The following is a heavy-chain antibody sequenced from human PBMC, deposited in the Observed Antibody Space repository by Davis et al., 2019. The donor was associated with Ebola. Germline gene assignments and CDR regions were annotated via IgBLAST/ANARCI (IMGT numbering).Heavy chain of an antibody. CDR2: INGAAWST. CDR3: AKDLLWWSASDV. D-gene: IGHD2-21*01. CDR1: GFTFSLTD. Sequence: GESLKISCAASGFTFSLTDMNWFRQAPGRGPEWVANINGAAWSTSYADSVKGRFTISRDNAKNSLYLQMNSLRAEDTAVYYCAKDLLWWSASDVWGQGTTVTVSS. V-gene: IGHV3-23*01. J-gene: IGHJ6*02.